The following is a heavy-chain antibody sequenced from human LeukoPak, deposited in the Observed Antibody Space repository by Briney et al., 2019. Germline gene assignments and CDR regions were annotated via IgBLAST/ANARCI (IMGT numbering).Heavy chain of an antibody. CDR3: ARVLIKYQSSTSCFMFDP. CDR2: INPNSGGT. Sequence: ASVKVSCKASGYTFTGYYMHWVRQAPGQGLEWMGWINPNSGGTNYAQKFQGRVTMTRDTSISTAYMELSRLRSDDTAVYYCARVLIKYQSSTSCFMFDPWGQGTLVTVSP. J-gene: IGHJ5*02. D-gene: IGHD2-2*01. CDR1: GYTFTGYY. V-gene: IGHV1-2*02.